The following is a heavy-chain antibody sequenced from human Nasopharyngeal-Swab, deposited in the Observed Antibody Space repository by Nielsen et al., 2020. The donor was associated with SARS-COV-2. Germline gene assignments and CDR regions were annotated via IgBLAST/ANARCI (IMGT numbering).Heavy chain of an antibody. Sequence: GGSLRLSSAASGFTFSSYWMSWVRQAPGKGLEWVANIKQDGSEKYYVDSVKGRFTISRDNAKNSLYLQMNSLRAEDTAVYYCARDTYSSSSQLYYYGMDVWGQGTTVTVSS. CDR3: ARDTYSSSSQLYYYGMDV. V-gene: IGHV3-7*01. CDR1: GFTFSSYW. CDR2: IKQDGSEK. D-gene: IGHD6-6*01. J-gene: IGHJ6*02.